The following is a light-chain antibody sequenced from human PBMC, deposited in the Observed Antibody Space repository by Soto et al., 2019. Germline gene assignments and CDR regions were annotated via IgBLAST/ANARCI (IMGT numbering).Light chain of an antibody. CDR1: QSVSSSY. CDR3: QQYGGSQYT. V-gene: IGKV3-20*01. J-gene: IGKJ2*01. Sequence: EIVLTQSPGTLSLSPGERATLSCRASQSVSSSYLAWYQQKPGQAPGLLIYGASSRAAGIPDRFSGSGSGTDFTLTISRLEPEDFAVYSCQQYGGSQYTCGQGTKLEIK. CDR2: GAS.